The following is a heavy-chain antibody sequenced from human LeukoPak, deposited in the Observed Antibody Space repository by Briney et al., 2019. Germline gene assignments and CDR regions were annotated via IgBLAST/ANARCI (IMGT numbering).Heavy chain of an antibody. CDR1: GGSISSGNYY. CDR3: AREFDL. J-gene: IGHJ2*01. CDR2: IYTSGST. V-gene: IGHV4-61*02. Sequence: PSQTLSLTRTVSGGSISSGNYYWNWIRQPAGKGLEWIGLIYTSGSTYYNPSLKSRLTISLDTSKNQFSLKLGSVTAADTAVYYCAREFDLWGRGTLVTVSS.